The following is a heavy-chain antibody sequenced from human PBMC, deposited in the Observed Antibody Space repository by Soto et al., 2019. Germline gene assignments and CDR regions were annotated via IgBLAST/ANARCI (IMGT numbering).Heavy chain of an antibody. D-gene: IGHD2-2*01. CDR1: GYTFTSYG. CDR3: ARSSRQAEYYYSCGMDV. J-gene: IGHJ6*02. Sequence: QVQLVQSGAEVKKPGASVKVSCKASGYTFTSYGISWVRQAPGQGLERMEWISAYNGNTNYAQKLQGRVTMTTDTTTRPTYMELRSLSSEDPALHYCARSSRQAEYYYSCGMDVWGQGPTVPVPS. CDR2: ISAYNGNT. V-gene: IGHV1-18*01.